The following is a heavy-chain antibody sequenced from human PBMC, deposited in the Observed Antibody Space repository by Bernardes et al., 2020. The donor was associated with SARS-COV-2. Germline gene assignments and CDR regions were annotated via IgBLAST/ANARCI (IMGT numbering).Heavy chain of an antibody. CDR3: AKAEMPEINGMDV. Sequence: GGSLRLSCAASGFTFDDYAMHWVRQAPGKGLEWVSGISWNSGSIGYADSVKGRFTISRDNAKNSLYLQMNSLRAEDTALYYCAKAEMPEINGMDVWGQGTTVTVSS. D-gene: IGHD2-2*01. CDR2: ISWNSGSI. J-gene: IGHJ6*02. V-gene: IGHV3-9*01. CDR1: GFTFDDYA.